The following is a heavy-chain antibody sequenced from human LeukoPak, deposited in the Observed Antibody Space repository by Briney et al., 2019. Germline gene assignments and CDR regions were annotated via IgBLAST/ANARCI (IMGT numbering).Heavy chain of an antibody. V-gene: IGHV3-30*02. D-gene: IGHD3-10*01. Sequence: GGSLRLSCAASGFTLSSYGMHWVRQAPGKGLEWGAFIRYDGSNKYYADSVKGRFTISRDNSKNTLYLQMNSLRAEDTAVYYSAKGYYYGSGSYYPYDYWGQGTLVTVSS. CDR2: IRYDGSNK. CDR1: GFTLSSYG. CDR3: AKGYYYGSGSYYPYDY. J-gene: IGHJ4*02.